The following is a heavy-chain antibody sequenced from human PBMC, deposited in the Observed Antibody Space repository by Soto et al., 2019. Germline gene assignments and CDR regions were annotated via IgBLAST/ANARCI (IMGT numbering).Heavy chain of an antibody. D-gene: IGHD3-10*01. V-gene: IGHV3-7*01. CDR1: GLTFTANW. CDR3: AREASGTYFDFFDY. Sequence: EEQLVESGGGLVQPGESLRLSCEASGLTFTANWMNWVRQDPGKGLEWLASINQDGSEKFYVDSVKGRFTISRDNAKNSLALQMNSLRAEDTAVYYCAREASGTYFDFFDYWGQGILVSVSA. CDR2: INQDGSEK. J-gene: IGHJ4*02.